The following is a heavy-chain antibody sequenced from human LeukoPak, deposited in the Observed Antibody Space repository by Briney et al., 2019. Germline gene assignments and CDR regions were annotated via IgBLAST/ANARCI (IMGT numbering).Heavy chain of an antibody. J-gene: IGHJ4*02. CDR2: IYYSGSN. D-gene: IGHD5-18*01. CDR1: GGSISSYY. V-gene: IGHV4-59*08. Sequence: SETLSLTCAVPGGSISSYYWSWIRQPPGKGLGWIGYIYYSGSNNYNPSLKSRVTISVDASNNHSSLKLSSVTAADTAVYYCARHCSYSYGYGAFDYWGQGTLVTVSS. CDR3: ARHCSYSYGYGAFDY.